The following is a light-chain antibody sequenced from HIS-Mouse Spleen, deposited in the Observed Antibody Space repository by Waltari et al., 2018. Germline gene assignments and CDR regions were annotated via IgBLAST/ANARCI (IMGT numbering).Light chain of an antibody. Sequence: IQMTQSPSSLSASVGDRVTITCRASQSISSYLNWYQQKPGKAPKLLIYAASSLQSGVPSRFSGSGSGTEFTLTISSLQPEDFATYYCQQSYSTPGTFGQGTKVEIK. CDR2: AAS. J-gene: IGKJ1*01. CDR3: QQSYSTPGT. CDR1: QSISSY. V-gene: IGKV1-39*01.